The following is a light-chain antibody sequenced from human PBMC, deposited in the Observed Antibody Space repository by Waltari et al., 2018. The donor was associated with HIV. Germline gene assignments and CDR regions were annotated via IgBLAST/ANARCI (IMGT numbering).Light chain of an antibody. CDR3: ASWDDSLNGPV. V-gene: IGLV1-44*01. J-gene: IGLJ2*01. Sequence: QSVLTQPPSKSGTPGQRVTISCSGSSSNIGSNTVSCFPQFPGTAPIVIIYGKNQWPSGVPDRFSGSKSCTSASLAIGGLKSEDEADYYCASWDDSLNGPVFGGGTTLTVL. CDR2: GKN. CDR1: SSNIGSNT.